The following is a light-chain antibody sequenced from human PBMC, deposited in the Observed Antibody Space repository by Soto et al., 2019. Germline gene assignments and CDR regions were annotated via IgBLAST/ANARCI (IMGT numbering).Light chain of an antibody. Sequence: IQITQSPSSLSASVGDSVTITCRASQSVAASLAWYQHKPGEAPKLLIYDVSNLETGVPSRFSGTGSGTEFSLTIRSLQPEDFASYYCQQYDYSRTFGQGTKVDIK. J-gene: IGKJ1*01. V-gene: IGKV1-5*01. CDR1: QSVAAS. CDR2: DVS. CDR3: QQYDYSRT.